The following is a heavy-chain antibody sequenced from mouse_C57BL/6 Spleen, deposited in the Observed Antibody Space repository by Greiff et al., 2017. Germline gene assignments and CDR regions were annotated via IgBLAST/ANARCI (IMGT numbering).Heavy chain of an antibody. D-gene: IGHD1-2*01. Sequence: VMLVESGAELMKPGASVKLSCKATGYTFTGYWIEWVKQRPGHGLEWIGGILPGSGGTNYNEKFKGKATFTADTSSNTAYMQLSSLTSEDSAIYYCARSGRRTGYYFDDWGTGTTLTVSS. CDR1: GYTFTGYW. V-gene: IGHV1-9*01. J-gene: IGHJ2*01. CDR3: ARSGRRTGYYFDD. CDR2: ILPGSGGT.